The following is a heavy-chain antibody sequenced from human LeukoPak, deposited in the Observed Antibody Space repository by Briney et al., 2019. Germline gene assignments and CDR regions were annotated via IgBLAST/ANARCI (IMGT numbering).Heavy chain of an antibody. CDR2: VFSSGSN. V-gene: IGHV4-59*08. Sequence: SETLSLTCSVSGGSIIGHWWSWIRQPPGKGLEWIGDVFSSGSNNYNPSLKSRLTISLDTSKNQFSLNLRSVTATDTAMYYCARRNTADASIDFWGQGTLVTASS. J-gene: IGHJ4*02. CDR1: GGSIIGHW. D-gene: IGHD4-17*01. CDR3: ARRNTADASIDF.